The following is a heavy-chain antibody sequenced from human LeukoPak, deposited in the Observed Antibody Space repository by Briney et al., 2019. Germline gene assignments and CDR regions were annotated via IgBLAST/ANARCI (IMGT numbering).Heavy chain of an antibody. J-gene: IGHJ4*02. V-gene: IGHV4-39*01. CDR2: IYYSGST. Sequence: TSETLSLTCTVSGGSISSSSYYWGWIRQPPGKGLEWIGSIYYSGSTYYNPFLKSRVTISVDTSKNQFSLKLSSVTAADTAVYYCARPSSYSYGYNYWGQGTLVTVSS. CDR1: GGSISSSSYY. CDR3: ARPSSYSYGYNY. D-gene: IGHD5-18*01.